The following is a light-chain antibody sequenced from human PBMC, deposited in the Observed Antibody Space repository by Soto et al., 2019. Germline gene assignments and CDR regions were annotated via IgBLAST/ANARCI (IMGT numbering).Light chain of an antibody. CDR3: QLYGISPH. J-gene: IGKJ5*01. V-gene: IGKV3-20*01. CDR2: ASS. Sequence: IVLTQSPVTLALSPGERATLSCKTSQSRGSNFLAWYQHKPGQAPRLLIYASSNRATGTPDRFSGSASGTDFTLTINRLEPEDFAVYYCQLYGISPHFGQGTRLEIK. CDR1: QSRGSNF.